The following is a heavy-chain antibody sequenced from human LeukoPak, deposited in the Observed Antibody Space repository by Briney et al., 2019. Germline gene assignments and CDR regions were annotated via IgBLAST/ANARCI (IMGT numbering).Heavy chain of an antibody. CDR1: GFTFSGSA. V-gene: IGHV3-73*01. J-gene: IGHJ4*02. CDR3: TRPHQYYYDSSGYLN. D-gene: IGHD3-22*01. CDR2: IRSKANSYAT. Sequence: GGSLRLSCAASGFTFSGSAMHWVRQASGKGLEWVGRIRSKANSYATAYAASVKGRFTISRDDSKNTAYLQMNSLKTEDTAVYYCTRPHQYYYDSSGYLNWGQGTLVTVSS.